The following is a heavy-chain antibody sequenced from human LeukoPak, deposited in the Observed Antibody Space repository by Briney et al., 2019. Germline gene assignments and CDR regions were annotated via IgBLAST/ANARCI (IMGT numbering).Heavy chain of an antibody. D-gene: IGHD3-22*01. CDR2: IYYSGST. V-gene: IGHV4-59*08. CDR3: ARQGYDSSGYHPFDY. CDR1: GGSISSYY. Sequence: PSETLSLTCTVSGGSISSYYWSWIRQPPGKGLERIGYIYYSGSTNYNPSLKSRVTISVDTSKNQFSLKLSSVTAADTAVYYCARQGYDSSGYHPFDYWGQGTLVTVSS. J-gene: IGHJ4*02.